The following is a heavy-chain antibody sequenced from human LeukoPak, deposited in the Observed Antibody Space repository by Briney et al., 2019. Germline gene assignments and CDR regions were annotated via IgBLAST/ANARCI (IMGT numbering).Heavy chain of an antibody. Sequence: GGSLRLSCAAPGFTFSSYSMNWVRQAPGKGLGWISYISETSSFMYYADSVKGRFTISRDNAKNSLYLQMSSLRAEDTAVYYCARDRGDSSSFPNTNWFDPWGQGTLVIVSS. J-gene: IGHJ5*02. CDR1: GFTFSSYS. V-gene: IGHV3-48*01. CDR3: ARDRGDSSSFPNTNWFDP. CDR2: ISETSSFM. D-gene: IGHD6-13*01.